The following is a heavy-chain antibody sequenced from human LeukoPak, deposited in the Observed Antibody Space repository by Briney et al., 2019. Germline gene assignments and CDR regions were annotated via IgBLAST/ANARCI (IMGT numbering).Heavy chain of an antibody. CDR2: IYISGST. D-gene: IGHD5-18*01. Sequence: PSETLSLTCTVSGGSIINYYWSWIRQSAGKRLEWIGRIYISGSTDYNPSLKSRLTMSLDTSKSQISLKVRSVTAADTAVYFCARDDVDTPTFDYWGQGALVTVSS. V-gene: IGHV4-4*07. CDR3: ARDDVDTPTFDY. J-gene: IGHJ4*02. CDR1: GGSIINYY.